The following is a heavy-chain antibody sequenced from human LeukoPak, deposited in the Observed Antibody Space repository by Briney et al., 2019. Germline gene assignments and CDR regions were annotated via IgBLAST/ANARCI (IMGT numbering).Heavy chain of an antibody. D-gene: IGHD6-13*01. V-gene: IGHV1-18*01. CDR1: GYTFTSYG. Sequence: ASVKVSCKASGYTFTSYGISWVRQASGQGLEWMGWISTYNGNTNYAQKLQGRVTMTTDTSTSTAYMELRSLRSDDTAVYYCARGSDSSSWYFLDYWGQGTLVTVSS. CDR2: ISTYNGNT. CDR3: ARGSDSSSWYFLDY. J-gene: IGHJ4*02.